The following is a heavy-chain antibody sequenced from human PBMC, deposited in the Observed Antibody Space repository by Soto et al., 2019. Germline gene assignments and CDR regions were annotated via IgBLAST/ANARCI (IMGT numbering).Heavy chain of an antibody. J-gene: IGHJ4*02. V-gene: IGHV1-69*13. CDR1: GGTFSTYA. CDR2: IIPIFATA. CDR3: ARQFDSDTSGYYYAY. Sequence: GASVKVSCKASGGTFSTYAISWVRQAPGQGLEWRGGIIPIFATANYAQRFQGRVTITADESTSTAYMELSSLRSEDTAVYYCARQFDSDTSGYYYAYWGQGTLVTASS. D-gene: IGHD3-22*01.